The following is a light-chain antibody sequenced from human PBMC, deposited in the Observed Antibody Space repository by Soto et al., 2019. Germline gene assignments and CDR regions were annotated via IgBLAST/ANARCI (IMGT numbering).Light chain of an antibody. CDR3: QVWDTTTSRYI. Sequence: SYVLTQPPSLTVAPGQTARVTCEGDNIRTKNVHWYQQKPGQAPVLVLYDDSDRPSGIPDRFSGSNSGNTATLTVSRVDAGDEGDFYCQVWDTTTSRYIFGPGTKVTVL. CDR1: NIRTKN. J-gene: IGLJ1*01. V-gene: IGLV3-21*02. CDR2: DDS.